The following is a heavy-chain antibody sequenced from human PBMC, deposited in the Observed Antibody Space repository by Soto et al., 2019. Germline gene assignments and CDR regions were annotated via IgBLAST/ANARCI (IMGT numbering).Heavy chain of an antibody. CDR3: ARLEGYCSSTSCYAWYFDY. J-gene: IGHJ4*02. Sequence: QVQLVESGGGLVKPGGSLRLSCAASGFTFSDYYMSWIRQAPGKGLEWVSYISSSSSYTNYADSVKGRLTISRDNAKNSRYLQMNSLRAEDTAVYYCARLEGYCSSTSCYAWYFDYWGQGPLVTVSS. D-gene: IGHD2-2*01. V-gene: IGHV3-11*05. CDR2: ISSSSSYT. CDR1: GFTFSDYY.